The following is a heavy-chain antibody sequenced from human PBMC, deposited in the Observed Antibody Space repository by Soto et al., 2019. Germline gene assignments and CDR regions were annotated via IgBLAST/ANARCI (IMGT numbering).Heavy chain of an antibody. D-gene: IGHD4-17*01. Sequence: QVQLVQSGAEVKKPGSSVKVSCKASGGTFSSYTISWVRQAPGQGLEWMGRIIPILGIANYAQKFQGRVTITADKSTSTAYMELSSLRSEDTAVYYCARSPNDYGHYPVDVNFDYWGQGTLVTGSS. CDR3: ARSPNDYGHYPVDVNFDY. CDR1: GGTFSSYT. V-gene: IGHV1-69*02. CDR2: IIPILGIA. J-gene: IGHJ4*02.